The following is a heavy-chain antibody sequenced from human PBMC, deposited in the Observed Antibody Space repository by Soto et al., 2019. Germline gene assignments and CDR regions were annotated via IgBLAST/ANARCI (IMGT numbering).Heavy chain of an antibody. Sequence: GGSLRLSCAASGFTFSSYSMNWVRQAPGKGLEWVSYISSSSSTIYYADSVKGRFTISRDNAKNSLYLQTNSLRDEDTAVYYCARVRHDFWSGYYLYYGMDVWGQGTTVTVSS. CDR1: GFTFSSYS. CDR2: ISSSSSTI. CDR3: ARVRHDFWSGYYLYYGMDV. D-gene: IGHD3-3*01. J-gene: IGHJ6*02. V-gene: IGHV3-48*02.